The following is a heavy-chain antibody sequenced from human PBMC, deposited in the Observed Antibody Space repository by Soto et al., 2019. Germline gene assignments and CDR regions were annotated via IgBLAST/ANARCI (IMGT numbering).Heavy chain of an antibody. D-gene: IGHD2-8*01. Sequence: SETLSLTCAISGDSIGNFYWSWIRQPAGKGLESLGRLSASGRTNYSPSLQSRATMSLDRSKNRFSLRLTSVSAADTAVYFCARGMGRYFDLWGRGTLVTVPS. CDR2: LSASGRT. CDR1: GDSIGNFY. J-gene: IGHJ2*01. CDR3: ARGMGRYFDL. V-gene: IGHV4-4*07.